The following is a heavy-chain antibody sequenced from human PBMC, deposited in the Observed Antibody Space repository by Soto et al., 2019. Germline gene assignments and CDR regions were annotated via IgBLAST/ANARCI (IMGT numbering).Heavy chain of an antibody. D-gene: IGHD6-6*01. CDR3: ARDYFEQLVGGDYYYYYYMDV. J-gene: IGHJ6*03. CDR2: ISSNGGST. Sequence: GGSLRLSCAASGFTFSSYAMHWVRQAPGKGLEYVSAISSNGGSTYYANSVKGRFTISRDNSKNTLYLQMGSLRAEDMAVYYCARDYFEQLVGGDYYYYYYMDVWGKGTTVTVSS. CDR1: GFTFSSYA. V-gene: IGHV3-64*01.